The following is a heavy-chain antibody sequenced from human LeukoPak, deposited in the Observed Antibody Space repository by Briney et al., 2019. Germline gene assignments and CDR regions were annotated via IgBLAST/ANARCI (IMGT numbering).Heavy chain of an antibody. D-gene: IGHD4-17*01. Sequence: ASVKVSCKASGYTFTGYYIHWVRQAPGQGLEWMGWMNPNNGGTYYAQKFQGRVTMTRDTSISTAYMELNRPGSDDTAVYYCARGPVTGLDVWGQGTTVTVSS. CDR3: ARGPVTGLDV. J-gene: IGHJ6*02. CDR2: MNPNNGGT. CDR1: GYTFTGYY. V-gene: IGHV1-2*02.